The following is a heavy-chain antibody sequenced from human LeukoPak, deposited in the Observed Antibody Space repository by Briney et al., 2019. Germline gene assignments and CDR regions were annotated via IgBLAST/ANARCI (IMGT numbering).Heavy chain of an antibody. CDR1: GYTFTGYY. Sequence: ASVKVSCKASGYTFTGYYMHWVRQAPGQGLEWMGWINPNSGGTNYAQKLQGRVTMTTDTSTSTAYMELRSLRSDDTAVYYCARVLPSRRIVVVTKNWFDPWGQGTLVTVSS. D-gene: IGHD3-22*01. CDR3: ARVLPSRRIVVVTKNWFDP. V-gene: IGHV1-2*02. CDR2: INPNSGGT. J-gene: IGHJ5*02.